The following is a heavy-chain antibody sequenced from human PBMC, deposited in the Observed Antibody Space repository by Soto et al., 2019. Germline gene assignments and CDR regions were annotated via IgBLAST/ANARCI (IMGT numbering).Heavy chain of an antibody. J-gene: IGHJ4*02. CDR1: GGSITSSGYY. Sequence: QVQLQESGPGLVKPSQTLSLTCTVSGGSITSSGYYWSWIRQHPGEGLEWIGFTSNSGSTSYNPSLKSRVTISVDTSSNPFPLNLKSGTAADTAVYYCARGGGSTKVDYWGQGTLVTVSP. V-gene: IGHV4-31*03. CDR3: ARGGGSTKVDY. CDR2: TSNSGST. D-gene: IGHD2-2*01.